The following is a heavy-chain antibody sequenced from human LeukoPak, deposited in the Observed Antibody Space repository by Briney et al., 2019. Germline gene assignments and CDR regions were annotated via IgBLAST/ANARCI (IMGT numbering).Heavy chain of an antibody. Sequence: GGSLRLSCAASGFTFSSYWMSWVRQAPGRGLEWVSFINSGGSTYYADSVKGRFTISRDNSKNTLYLQMNSLTAEDTAVYYCARRERLGYSYGRGTFDIWGQGTMVTVSS. J-gene: IGHJ3*02. D-gene: IGHD5-18*01. CDR2: INSGGST. CDR1: GFTFSSYW. CDR3: ARRERLGYSYGRGTFDI. V-gene: IGHV3-66*01.